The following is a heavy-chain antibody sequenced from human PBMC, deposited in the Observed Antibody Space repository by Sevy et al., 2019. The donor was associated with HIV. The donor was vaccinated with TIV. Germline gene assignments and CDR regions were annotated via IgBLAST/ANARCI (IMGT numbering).Heavy chain of an antibody. CDR3: ATLDFWSDHPFYGMDV. CDR2: FDPEDGET. D-gene: IGHD3-3*01. V-gene: IGHV1-24*01. Sequence: ASVKVSCKVSGYTLTQLPMHWVRQTPGKGFDWMGGFDPEDGETIYAQKFQASVTMTEDTSTDTAYMELSSLTSEDTAVYVCATLDFWSDHPFYGMDVWGQGTTVTVSS. J-gene: IGHJ6*02. CDR1: GYTLTQLP.